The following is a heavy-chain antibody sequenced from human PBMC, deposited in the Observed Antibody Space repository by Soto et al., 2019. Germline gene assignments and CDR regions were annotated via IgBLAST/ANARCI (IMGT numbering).Heavy chain of an antibody. V-gene: IGHV4-59*08. Sequence: SETLSLTCTVSGGSISSYYWSWIRQPPGKGLEWIGYIYYSGSTNYNPSLKSRVTISVDTSKNQFSLKLNSMTAADTAVYYCASHNYGPGSTYLDYWGQGTLVTVSS. D-gene: IGHD3-10*01. CDR2: IYYSGST. CDR1: GGSISSYY. CDR3: ASHNYGPGSTYLDY. J-gene: IGHJ4*02.